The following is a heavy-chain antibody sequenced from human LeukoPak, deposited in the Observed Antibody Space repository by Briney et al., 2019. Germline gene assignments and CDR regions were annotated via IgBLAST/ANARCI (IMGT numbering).Heavy chain of an antibody. V-gene: IGHV3-21*01. CDR2: ISSSSSYI. Sequence: XFTFXXYSMNWVRQAPGRGLEWVSSISSSSSYIYYADSVKGRFTISRDNAKNSLYLQMNSLRAEDTAVYYCARDYPLLWDFRSGQGAFDIWGQGTMVTVSS. CDR1: XFTFXXYS. J-gene: IGHJ3*02. CDR3: ARDYPLLWDFRSGQGAFDI. D-gene: IGHD3-3*01.